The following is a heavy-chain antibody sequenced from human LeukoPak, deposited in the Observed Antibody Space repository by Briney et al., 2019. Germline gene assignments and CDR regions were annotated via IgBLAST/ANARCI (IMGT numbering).Heavy chain of an antibody. J-gene: IGHJ5*02. Sequence: ASVKGSCTRSLYTLTEFFMHSVRQTPGQELEWMGGINPSSGGTNYALKFQVRVTMSMANSNSAVYMELSRLRSDDTAVYYCARVLDMKRDVLVRWFDPRGQGGLVTVSP. CDR3: ARVLDMKRDVLVRWFDP. D-gene: IGHD2-2*01. CDR2: INPSSGGT. V-gene: IGHV1-2*02. CDR1: LYTLTEFF.